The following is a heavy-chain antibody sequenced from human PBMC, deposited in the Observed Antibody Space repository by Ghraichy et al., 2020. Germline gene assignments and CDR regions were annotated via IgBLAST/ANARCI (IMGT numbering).Heavy chain of an antibody. V-gene: IGHV4-34*01. CDR2: ITHSGNT. CDR1: GGSFSNYF. D-gene: IGHD3-10*01. CDR3: ASGLCFGEIDAFDT. Sequence: SETLSLTCDVYGGSFSNYFWNWIRQPPGKGLEWLGDITHSGNTNYNPSLKSRLTISVDTSKNQFSLKLISVTALDTAIYYCASGLCFGEIDAFDTWGQGTMVT. J-gene: IGHJ3*02.